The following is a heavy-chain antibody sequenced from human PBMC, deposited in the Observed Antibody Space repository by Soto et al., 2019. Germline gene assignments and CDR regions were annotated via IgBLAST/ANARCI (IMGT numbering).Heavy chain of an antibody. V-gene: IGHV4-59*01. J-gene: IGHJ6*02. Sequence: SETLSLTCIVSGGSINNYYWSWIRQPPGKGLEWIGYIYYSGSTNYNPSLKSRVTISVDTSKKQFSLKLSSVTAADTAVYYCARVSEDTSDYCGMDVWGQGTTVTVSS. CDR1: GGSINNYY. CDR2: IYYSGST. CDR3: ARVSEDTSDYCGMDV.